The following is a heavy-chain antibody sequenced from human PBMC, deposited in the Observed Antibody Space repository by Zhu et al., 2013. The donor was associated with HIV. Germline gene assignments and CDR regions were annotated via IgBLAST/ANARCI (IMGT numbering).Heavy chain of an antibody. CDR2: IYTSGST. J-gene: IGHJ6*03. V-gene: IGHV4-4*07. CDR3: ARDRDFGGTVWDVV. Sequence: QVQLQESGPGLVKPSEILSLTCNVSGGSISTYYWNWIRQPAGKGLEWIGHIYTSGSTNYNPSLKSRVTMSVDTSKNQFYLRLSSVTAADTAMYYCARDRDFGGTVWDVVGAKGTT. D-gene: IGHD3-10*01. CDR1: GGSISTYY.